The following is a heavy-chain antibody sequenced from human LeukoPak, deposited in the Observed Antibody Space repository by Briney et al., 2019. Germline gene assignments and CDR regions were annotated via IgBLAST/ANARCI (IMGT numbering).Heavy chain of an antibody. J-gene: IGHJ3*02. CDR1: GGSISSYY. V-gene: IGHV4-59*01. CDR2: IYYSGST. CDR3: ASGAGYYDSSGYYLSAFDI. Sequence: SETLSLTCTVSGGSISSYYWSWIRQPPGKGLEWIGYIYYSGSTNYNPSLRSRVTISVNTSKNQFSLKLSSVTAADTAVYYCASGAGYYDSSGYYLSAFDIWGQGTMVTVSS. D-gene: IGHD3-22*01.